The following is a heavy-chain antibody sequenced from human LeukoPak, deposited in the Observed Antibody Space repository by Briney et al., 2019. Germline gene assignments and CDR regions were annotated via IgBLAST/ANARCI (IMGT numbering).Heavy chain of an antibody. D-gene: IGHD1-1*01. CDR1: GFTFSSFW. V-gene: IGHV3-74*03. Sequence: PGGSLRLSCAASGFTFSSFWMHWVRQAPGKGLVWVSRVSVDGSTTTYADSVKGRFTISRDNAKNTLYLQLNSLRPDDTAVYYCVRHNAARASDIWGQGTMVIVSS. J-gene: IGHJ3*02. CDR3: VRHNAARASDI. CDR2: VSVDGSTT.